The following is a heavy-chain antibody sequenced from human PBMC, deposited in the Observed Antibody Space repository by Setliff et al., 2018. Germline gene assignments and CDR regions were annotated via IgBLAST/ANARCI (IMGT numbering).Heavy chain of an antibody. CDR3: ARRQGDGSGWSTKHYFDY. V-gene: IGHV4-59*08. CDR2: ISNTGST. Sequence: SETLSLTCTASGGSISSHYWSWIRQPPGKGLECIGTISNTGSTNYNPSLRSRVIISLDTSKTQFSLKLSSVTAADTAVYYCARRQGDGSGWSTKHYFDYWGQGTLVTVSS. CDR1: GGSISSHY. J-gene: IGHJ4*02. D-gene: IGHD6-19*01.